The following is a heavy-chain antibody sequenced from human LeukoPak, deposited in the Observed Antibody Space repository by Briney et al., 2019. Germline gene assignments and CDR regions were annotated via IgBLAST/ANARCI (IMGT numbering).Heavy chain of an antibody. J-gene: IGHJ4*02. V-gene: IGHV3-48*03. CDR2: ISSSGSTI. CDR1: GFTFSSYE. D-gene: IGHD1-26*01. Sequence: PGGSLRLSCAASGFTFSSYEMNWVRQAPGKGLEWVSYISSSGSTIYYADSVKGRFTISRDNAKNSLYLQMNSLRAEDTAVYYCARGLNSGSCLDYWGQGTLVTVSS. CDR3: ARGLNSGSCLDY.